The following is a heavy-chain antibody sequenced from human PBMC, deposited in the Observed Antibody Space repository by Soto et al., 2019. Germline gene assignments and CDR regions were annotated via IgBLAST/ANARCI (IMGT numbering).Heavy chain of an antibody. V-gene: IGHV1-3*01. CDR1: GYTFTSYA. J-gene: IGHJ4*02. Sequence: QVQLVQSGAEVKKPGASVKVSCKASGYTFTSYAMHWVRQAPGQRLEWMGWINAGNGNTKYSQKFPGRVTITRDTPASTAYLELTSLRSEDTAVYYCARCPYILYRYCLTVDFLGQGTLVTVSS. D-gene: IGHD5-18*01. CDR2: INAGNGNT. CDR3: ARCPYILYRYCLTVDF.